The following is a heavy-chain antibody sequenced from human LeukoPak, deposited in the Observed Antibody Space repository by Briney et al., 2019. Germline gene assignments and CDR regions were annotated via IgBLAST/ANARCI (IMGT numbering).Heavy chain of an antibody. CDR3: ARGGTNDFWKDS. Sequence: SVKVSCKASGGTFSSDAISWVRQVPGQGLEWMGGIIPILGPANHAQKFLGRLTITADKSMSTAYMELSSLRSEDTAMYYCARGGTNDFWKDSWGQGTLVTVSS. J-gene: IGHJ4*02. CDR1: GGTFSSDA. D-gene: IGHD3/OR15-3a*01. CDR2: IIPILGPA. V-gene: IGHV1-69*10.